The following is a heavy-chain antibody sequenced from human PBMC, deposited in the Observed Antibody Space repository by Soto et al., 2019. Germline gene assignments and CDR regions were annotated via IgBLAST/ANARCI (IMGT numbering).Heavy chain of an antibody. Sequence: QVQLVESGGGVVQPGRSLRLSCAASGFTFSSYGMHWVRQAPGKGLEWVAVISYDGRNKYYADSVKGRFTISRDNSKNTLYLQMNSLRAEDTAVYYCAKTWIQLWLLDYWGQGTLVTVSS. CDR3: AKTWIQLWLLDY. CDR1: GFTFSSYG. D-gene: IGHD5-18*01. V-gene: IGHV3-30*18. CDR2: ISYDGRNK. J-gene: IGHJ4*02.